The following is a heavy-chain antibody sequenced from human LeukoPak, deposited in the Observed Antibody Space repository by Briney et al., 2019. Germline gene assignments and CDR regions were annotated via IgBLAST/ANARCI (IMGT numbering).Heavy chain of an antibody. V-gene: IGHV3-23*01. Sequence: PGGSLRLSCAASGFTFSSYAMGWVRQAPGKGLEGVSGLSGSGGSTFYADSVRGRFTISRDNSKSTLYLQMNSLRAEDTAMYYCAKQGCTSATCYLNCWGQGTLVTVSS. CDR2: LSGSGGST. CDR3: AKQGCTSATCYLNC. D-gene: IGHD2-2*01. J-gene: IGHJ4*02. CDR1: GFTFSSYA.